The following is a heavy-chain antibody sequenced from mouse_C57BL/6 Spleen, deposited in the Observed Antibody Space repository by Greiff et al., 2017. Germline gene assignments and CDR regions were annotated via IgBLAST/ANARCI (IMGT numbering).Heavy chain of an antibody. CDR2: MYPSDSET. Sequence: QVQLQQPGAELVRPGSSVKLSCKASGYTFTSYWMDWVKQRPGQGLEWIGNMYPSDSETHYNQKFKDKATLTVDKSTSTAYMQLSIRTSEDSAVYYCTRRSSYAMDYWGQGTSVTVSS. V-gene: IGHV1-61*01. CDR1: GYTFTSYW. D-gene: IGHD1-1*01. CDR3: TRRSSYAMDY. J-gene: IGHJ4*01.